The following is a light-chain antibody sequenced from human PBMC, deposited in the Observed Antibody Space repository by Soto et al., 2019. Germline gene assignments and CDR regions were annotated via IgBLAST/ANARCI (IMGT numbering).Light chain of an antibody. V-gene: IGKV1-39*01. CDR2: GAS. Sequence: DIQMTQSPSSLSASIGDRITITCRASQSISTYLNWYQQKPGKAPSLLIYGASTLQSGVPSRFSGSGSATDFTLTISILQPEDFATYYCQQTFITPPLTFGGGTKVEIK. CDR3: QQTFITPPLT. J-gene: IGKJ4*01. CDR1: QSISTY.